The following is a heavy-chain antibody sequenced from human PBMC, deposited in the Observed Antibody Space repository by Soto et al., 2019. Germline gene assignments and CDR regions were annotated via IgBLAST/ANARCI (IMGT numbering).Heavy chain of an antibody. CDR3: ARPSSGWENWFDP. V-gene: IGHV3-23*01. J-gene: IGHJ5*02. Sequence: GGSLRLSCTASGVTFSSHAMTWVRQAPGKGLEWVSGISDSGTSIYYADSVKGRLTISRDNSKNTLYLQINTLRDDDTAVYYCARPSSGWENWFDPWGQGTLVTVSS. CDR2: ISDSGTSI. CDR1: GVTFSSHA. D-gene: IGHD6-19*01.